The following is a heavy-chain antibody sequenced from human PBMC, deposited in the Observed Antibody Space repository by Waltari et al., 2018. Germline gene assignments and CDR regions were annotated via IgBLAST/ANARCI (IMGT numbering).Heavy chain of an antibody. CDR1: GFPFSSYS. Sequence: EVQLVESGGGLVQPGGSLRLSCAASGFPFSSYSMTWVRQAPGKGLEWVSYISSSSSTIYYADSVKGRFTISRDNAKNSLYLQMNSLRAEDTAVYYCARIHSSGWYEWDYWGQGTLVTVSS. CDR2: ISSSSSTI. J-gene: IGHJ4*02. D-gene: IGHD6-19*01. CDR3: ARIHSSGWYEWDY. V-gene: IGHV3-48*04.